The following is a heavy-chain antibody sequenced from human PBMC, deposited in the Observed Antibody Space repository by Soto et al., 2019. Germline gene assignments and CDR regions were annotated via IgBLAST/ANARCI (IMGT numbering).Heavy chain of an antibody. V-gene: IGHV4-31*03. CDR3: ARGDVRYHEGPSEFDY. CDR1: GGSISSGGYY. J-gene: IGHJ4*02. Sequence: QVQLQESGPGLVKPSQTLSLTCTVSGGSISSGGYYWSWIRQHPGKGLEWIGYIYYSGSTYYNPSLKSRVTISVDTSKNQFSLKLSSVTAADTAVYYCARGDVRYHEGPSEFDYWGQGTLVTVSS. D-gene: IGHD3-10*02. CDR2: IYYSGST.